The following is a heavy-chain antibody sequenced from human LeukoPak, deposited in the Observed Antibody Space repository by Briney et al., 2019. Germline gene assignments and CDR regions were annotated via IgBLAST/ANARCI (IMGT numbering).Heavy chain of an antibody. V-gene: IGHV3-30*18. CDR3: AKWMYYYDSSGFDY. Sequence: GGSLRLSFAASRFTFSSYAMHWVRQAPGKELNWVAVISYDGSNEYYADSMKGRFTISRDNSKNTLYLQMNSLRAEDTAVYYCAKWMYYYDSSGFDYWGQGTLVTVSS. CDR2: ISYDGSNE. CDR1: RFTFSSYA. D-gene: IGHD3-22*01. J-gene: IGHJ4*02.